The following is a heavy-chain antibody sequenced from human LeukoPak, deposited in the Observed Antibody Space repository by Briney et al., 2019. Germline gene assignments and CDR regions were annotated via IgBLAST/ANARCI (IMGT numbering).Heavy chain of an antibody. CDR3: ATSGGFVLANAINGNWYMDV. CDR1: GFTFSDYS. D-gene: IGHD2-21*01. J-gene: IGHJ6*03. Sequence: GGSLRLSCAASGFTFSDYSMNWVRQAPGKGLAWVASITSAGGYTYYADSVKGRFTISRDNAQNSLFLQMNSLRAEDTAVYFCATSGGFVLANAINGNWYMDVWGRGTSVTISS. CDR2: ITSAGGYT. V-gene: IGHV3-21*01.